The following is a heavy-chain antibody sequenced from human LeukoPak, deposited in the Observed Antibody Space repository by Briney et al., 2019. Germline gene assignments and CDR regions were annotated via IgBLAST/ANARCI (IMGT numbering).Heavy chain of an antibody. CDR2: IYYSGST. Sequence: KPSETLSLTCTVSGGAISSDYWSWIRQPPGKGLEWIGYIYYSGSTNYNPSLQSRVTISVDTSKRHFSLKLSSVTAADTAVYYCAKDRPLNYDSRSSMIDYWGQGTLVTVSS. V-gene: IGHV4-59*01. CDR1: GGAISSDY. J-gene: IGHJ4*02. D-gene: IGHD3-22*01. CDR3: AKDRPLNYDSRSSMIDY.